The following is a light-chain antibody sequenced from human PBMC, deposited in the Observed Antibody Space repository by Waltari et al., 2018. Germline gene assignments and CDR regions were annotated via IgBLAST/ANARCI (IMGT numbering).Light chain of an antibody. Sequence: DIQMTQSPSSLSASVGDRVTITCRPSQRITYYLHWYQQKPGKAPKLLIHSASSLQSGVPSRFSGIGSGSDFTLTISSLQPDDFATYYCQQTFKTPWTFGLGTKVEI. CDR1: QRITYY. CDR3: QQTFKTPWT. V-gene: IGKV1-39*01. CDR2: SAS. J-gene: IGKJ1*01.